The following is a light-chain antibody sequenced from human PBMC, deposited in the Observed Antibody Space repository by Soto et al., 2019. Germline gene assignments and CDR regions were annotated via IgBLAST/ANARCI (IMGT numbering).Light chain of an antibody. J-gene: IGKJ1*01. CDR3: QQYGSSPWT. V-gene: IGKV3-20*01. CDR2: GAS. CDR1: QSVSSSF. Sequence: EIVLTQCPGTMSLSPGERATLSCRASQSVSSSFLAWYQQKPDQAPRLLIYGASSRATGIPDRFSGSGSGTDFTLTISRLEPEDFAVYYCQQYGSSPWTFGQGTKVEIK.